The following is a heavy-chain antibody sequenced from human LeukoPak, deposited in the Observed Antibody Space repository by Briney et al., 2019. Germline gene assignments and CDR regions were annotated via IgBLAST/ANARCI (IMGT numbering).Heavy chain of an antibody. Sequence: GGSLRLSCAASGFTFSSSWMSWVRQAPGKGLEWVANIKQDGSEKYYVDSVKGRFTISKDNAKNSLYLQMNSLRAEDTAVYYCASRYYYDSSGDAFDIWGQGTMVTVSS. D-gene: IGHD3-22*01. J-gene: IGHJ3*02. CDR2: IKQDGSEK. CDR1: GFTFSSSW. CDR3: ASRYYYDSSGDAFDI. V-gene: IGHV3-7*01.